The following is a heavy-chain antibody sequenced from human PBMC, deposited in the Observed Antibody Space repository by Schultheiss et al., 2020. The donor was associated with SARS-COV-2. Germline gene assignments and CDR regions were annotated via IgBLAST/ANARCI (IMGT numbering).Heavy chain of an antibody. Sequence: GGSLRLSCAASGFTFSSYSMNWVRQAPGKGLEWVSSISSSSSYIYYADSVKGRFTISRDNAKNSLYLQMNSLRDEDTAVYYCAREKGLGSSYGMDVWGQGTTVTVSS. D-gene: IGHD7-27*01. J-gene: IGHJ6*02. V-gene: IGHV3-21*01. CDR2: ISSSSSYI. CDR3: AREKGLGSSYGMDV. CDR1: GFTFSSYS.